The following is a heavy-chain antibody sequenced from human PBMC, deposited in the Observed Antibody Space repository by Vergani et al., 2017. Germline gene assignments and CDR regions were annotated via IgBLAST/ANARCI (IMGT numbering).Heavy chain of an antibody. D-gene: IGHD3-10*01. Sequence: QVQLQESGPGLVKPSETLTLTCDVSDSSIMTNPYWGWFRQSPGKGLEWIGFIHHSGDTHYNSSLKSRVSISIVSSSKFSLSLTSVTAADTAIYYCARHRGSGGFFPSSYFYGRDVWGHGTTVTVSS. V-gene: IGHV4-38-2*01. CDR2: IHHSGDT. CDR1: DSSIMTNPY. J-gene: IGHJ6*02. CDR3: ARHRGSGGFFPSSYFYGRDV.